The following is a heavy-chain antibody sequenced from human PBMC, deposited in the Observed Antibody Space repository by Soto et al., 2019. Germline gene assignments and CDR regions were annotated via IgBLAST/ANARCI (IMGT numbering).Heavy chain of an antibody. Sequence: QVQLVQSGAEVKKPGASVRVSCKASGYTFSNYYMHWVRQAPGQGHEWMGIINPSGGSTTYAQKFKGRVTMTRGTSTSTVYMELSSLRSEDTAVYYCARYDYNGYYFDYWGQGTLVTVSS. V-gene: IGHV1-46*01. CDR3: ARYDYNGYYFDY. CDR1: GYTFSNYY. D-gene: IGHD4-4*01. J-gene: IGHJ4*02. CDR2: INPSGGST.